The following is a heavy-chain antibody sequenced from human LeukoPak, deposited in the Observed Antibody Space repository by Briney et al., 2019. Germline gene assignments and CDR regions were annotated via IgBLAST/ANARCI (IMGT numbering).Heavy chain of an antibody. CDR1: GGSINSYY. Sequence: PSETLSLTCTVSGGSINSYYWSWIRQPPGKGLEWIGYIYYSGSTNYNPSLKSRVTISVDTSKNQFSLKLSSVTAADTAVYYCARDESGTSAFDIWGHGTMVTVSS. CDR2: IYYSGST. D-gene: IGHD1-1*01. CDR3: ARDESGTSAFDI. V-gene: IGHV4-59*01. J-gene: IGHJ3*02.